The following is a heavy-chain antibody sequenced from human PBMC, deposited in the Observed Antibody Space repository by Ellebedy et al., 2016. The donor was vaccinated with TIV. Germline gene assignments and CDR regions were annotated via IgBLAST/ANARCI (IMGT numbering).Heavy chain of an antibody. CDR2: IYPGDSDT. J-gene: IGHJ4*02. Sequence: GESLKISCKGSGYSFTTYWIGWVRQMSGKGLEWMGIIYPGDSDTRYSPSFQGQVTISADKSISTAYLQWSSLKASDTAKYYCARVGEVAATPCSYWGQGTLVTVSS. V-gene: IGHV5-51*01. CDR3: ARVGEVAATPCSY. D-gene: IGHD2-15*01. CDR1: GYSFTTYW.